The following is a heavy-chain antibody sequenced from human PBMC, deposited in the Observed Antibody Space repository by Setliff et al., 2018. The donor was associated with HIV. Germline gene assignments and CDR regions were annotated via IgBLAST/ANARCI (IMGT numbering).Heavy chain of an antibody. J-gene: IGHJ5*01. CDR1: GGSVSSGAYF. D-gene: IGHD2-21*01. CDR2: MSKRGTY. V-gene: IGHV4-31*03. CDR3: ARDAVEASIPGGRFDS. Sequence: PSETLSLTCTVSGGSVSSGAYFWSWIRQHPGKGLEWMGYMSKRGTYIINPSLESRMTMSVDTSKNQLYLRLKSVTAADTAVYFCARDAVEASIPGGRFDSWGPGTLVTVSS.